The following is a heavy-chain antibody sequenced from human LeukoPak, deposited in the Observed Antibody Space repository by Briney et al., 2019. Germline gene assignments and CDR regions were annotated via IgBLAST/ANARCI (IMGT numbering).Heavy chain of an antibody. D-gene: IGHD2-2*01. CDR3: AREGDCSSSSCYARGFYYYYGMDV. Sequence: ASVKVSCKASGYTFTSYGISWVRQAPGQGLEWMGWISAYNGNTNYAQKLQGRVTMTTDTSTSTAYMELRSLRSDDTAVYYCAREGDCSSSSCYARGFYYYYGMDVWGQGTTVTVSS. CDR2: ISAYNGNT. J-gene: IGHJ6*02. CDR1: GYTFTSYG. V-gene: IGHV1-18*01.